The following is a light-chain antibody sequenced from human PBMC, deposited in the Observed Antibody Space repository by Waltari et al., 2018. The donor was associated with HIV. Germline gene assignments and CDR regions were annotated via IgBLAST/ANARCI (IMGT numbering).Light chain of an antibody. Sequence: QSALTQPRSVSGSPGQSVPIPCTGTSSDIGYFDYVSWYQQYPGKAPQVIIYEVNQRPSGVPDRFTGSKSGITASLTISGLQGEDEADYYCCSYAGAYTYVFGTGTKVNVL. CDR1: SSDIGYFDY. V-gene: IGLV2-11*01. CDR2: EVN. J-gene: IGLJ1*01. CDR3: CSYAGAYTYV.